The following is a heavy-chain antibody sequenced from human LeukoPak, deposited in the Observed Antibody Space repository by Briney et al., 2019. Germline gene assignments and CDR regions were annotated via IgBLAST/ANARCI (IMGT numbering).Heavy chain of an antibody. J-gene: IGHJ4*02. CDR3: ARDSYDILTGTDY. V-gene: IGHV3-21*01. Sequence: GGSLRLSCAASGFTFSSYSMNWVSQAPGKGLEWVSSISSSSSYIYYADSVKGRFTISRDNAKNSLYLQMNSLRAEDTAVYYCARDSYDILTGTDYWGQGTLVTVSS. D-gene: IGHD3-9*01. CDR2: ISSSSSYI. CDR1: GFTFSSYS.